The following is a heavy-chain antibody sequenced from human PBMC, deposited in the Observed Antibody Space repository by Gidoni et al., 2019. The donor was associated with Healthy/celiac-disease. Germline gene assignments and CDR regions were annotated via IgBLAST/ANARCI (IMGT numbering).Heavy chain of an antibody. D-gene: IGHD2-2*01. CDR3: ARGRAPLDRIVVVPAAPFDY. J-gene: IGHJ4*02. CDR2: IIPIFGTA. V-gene: IGHV1-69*01. Sequence: QVQLVQSGAEVKKPGSSVKVSCKASGGTFSSYAISWVRQAPGQGLEWMGGIIPIFGTANYAQKFQGRVTITADESTSTAYMELSSLRSEDTAVYYCARGRAPLDRIVVVPAAPFDYWGQGTLVTVSS. CDR1: GGTFSSYA.